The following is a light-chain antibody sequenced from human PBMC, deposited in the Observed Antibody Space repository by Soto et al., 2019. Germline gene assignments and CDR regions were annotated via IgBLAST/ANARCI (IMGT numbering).Light chain of an antibody. Sequence: QSVLTQPASVSGTPGQSITISCTGTSSDVGSYNFVSWYRQHPGKAPKVMIYEVTKRPSGVSNRFSGSKPGNTASLTISGLQAEDEADYYRCSYAGDRGVFGTGTKVTVL. CDR3: CSYAGDRGV. J-gene: IGLJ1*01. CDR2: EVT. V-gene: IGLV2-23*02. CDR1: SSDVGSYNF.